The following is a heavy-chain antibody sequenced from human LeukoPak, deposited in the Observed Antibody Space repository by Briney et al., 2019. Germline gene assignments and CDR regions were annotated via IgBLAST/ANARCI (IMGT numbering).Heavy chain of an antibody. CDR2: IIPIFGTA. CDR1: GGTFSSYA. J-gene: IGHJ4*02. D-gene: IGHD1-7*01. Sequence: SVKVFCKASGGTFSSYAISWVRQAPGQGLEWMGGIIPIFGTANYAQKFQGRVTITADESTSTAYMELSSLRSEDTAVYYCARENVLGALLSGTTSTKKYYFDYWGQGTLVTVSS. CDR3: ARENVLGALLSGTTSTKKYYFDY. V-gene: IGHV1-69*13.